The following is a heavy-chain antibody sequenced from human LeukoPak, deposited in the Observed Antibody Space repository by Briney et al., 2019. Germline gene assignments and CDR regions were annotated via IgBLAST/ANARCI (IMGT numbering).Heavy chain of an antibody. CDR3: ARYIGYSYGYYYYYMDV. Sequence: SETLSLTCKVSGASITNYYWSWIRQPPGKGLEWIGYIYYSGSTNYNPSLKSRVTISVDTSKNQFSLKLSSVTAADTAVYYCARYIGYSYGYYYYYMDVWGKGTTVTVSS. V-gene: IGHV4-59*01. CDR1: GASITNYY. D-gene: IGHD5-18*01. CDR2: IYYSGST. J-gene: IGHJ6*03.